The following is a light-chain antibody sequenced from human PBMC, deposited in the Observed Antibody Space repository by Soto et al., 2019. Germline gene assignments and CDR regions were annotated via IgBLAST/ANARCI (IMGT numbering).Light chain of an antibody. CDR1: SSDVGGYNY. J-gene: IGLJ1*01. CDR3: CSYAGSNASV. Sequence: QSVLTQPRSVSGSPGQSVAISCTGTSSDVGGYNYVSWYQQHPGKAPKLMIYDVSKRPSGVPDRFSGSKSGNTASLTISGLQAEDESDYYCCSYAGSNASVFGTGTKSTVL. V-gene: IGLV2-11*01. CDR2: DVS.